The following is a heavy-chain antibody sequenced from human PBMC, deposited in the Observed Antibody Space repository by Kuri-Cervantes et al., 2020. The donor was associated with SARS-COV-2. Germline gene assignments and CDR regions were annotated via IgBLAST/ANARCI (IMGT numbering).Heavy chain of an antibody. D-gene: IGHD2/OR15-2a*01. V-gene: IGHV3-30-3*01. J-gene: IGHJ3*02. Sequence: GGSLRLSFAASGFTFSSYAMHWVRQAPGKGLEWVAVISYDGSNKYYADSVKGRFTISRDNSKNTLYLQMNSLRAEDTAVYYCARELTTAAFDIWGQGTMVTVSS. CDR2: ISYDGSNK. CDR1: GFTFSSYA. CDR3: ARELTTAAFDI.